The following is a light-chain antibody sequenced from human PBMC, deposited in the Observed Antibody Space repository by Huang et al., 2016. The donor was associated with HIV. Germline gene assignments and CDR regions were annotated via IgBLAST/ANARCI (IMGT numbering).Light chain of an antibody. CDR2: GAS. V-gene: IGKV3-20*01. CDR1: QSVSSSY. J-gene: IGKJ2*01. CDR3: QQYGSSRST. Sequence: EIVLTQSPGTLSLSPGERATLSCRASQSVSSSYLGWYQQKSGQAPRLLIYGASSRATGIPDRFSGSGSVTDFTLTISRLEPEDFAVYYCQQYGSSRSTFGQGTKVEIK.